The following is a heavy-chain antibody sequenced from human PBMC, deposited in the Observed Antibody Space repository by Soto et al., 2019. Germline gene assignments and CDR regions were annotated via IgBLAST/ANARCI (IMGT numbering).Heavy chain of an antibody. D-gene: IGHD4-17*01. J-gene: IGHJ4*02. CDR3: ARTLYGDNVDY. Sequence: QVQLVQSGAEVKKPGASVKVSCKASGYTFTSYDINWVRQATGQGLEWMGWMNPNSGNTGNAQKFQGRVSMTMNTAISTAYMQLNRRRSEDTAVYYCARTLYGDNVDYWGQGTLVTVSS. V-gene: IGHV1-8*01. CDR2: MNPNSGNT. CDR1: GYTFTSYD.